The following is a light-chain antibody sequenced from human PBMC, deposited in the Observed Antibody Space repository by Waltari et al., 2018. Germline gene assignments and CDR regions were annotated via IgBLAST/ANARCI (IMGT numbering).Light chain of an antibody. CDR2: DVT. CDR3: CSYVGDASLL. V-gene: IGLV2-23*02. J-gene: IGLJ3*02. CDR1: TNDVGTFNL. Sequence: QSALTQPSSVSGSPGQSITISCTAATNDVGTFNLISWYQQHPGRAPKLIVYDVTKRPSGVSDRFSGSKSGNTASLTISGLQAEDESDYYCCSYVGDASLLFGGGTKVTVL.